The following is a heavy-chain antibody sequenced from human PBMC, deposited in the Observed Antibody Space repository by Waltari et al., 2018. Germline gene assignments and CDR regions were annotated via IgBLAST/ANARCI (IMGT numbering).Heavy chain of an antibody. D-gene: IGHD5-12*01. J-gene: IGHJ6*02. Sequence: EVQVVDSGGGLVQPGGSLKIPCATSGFSCSGASIRWFRQTFGKGLEWVGRIRREPYNYATAYSASVKGRLTISRDDSKNTAFLQMNSLMTEDTAVYYCAREFGVLDYYYGMDVWGQGTTVTVSS. V-gene: IGHV3-73*01. CDR1: GFSCSGAS. CDR2: IRREPYNYAT. CDR3: AREFGVLDYYYGMDV.